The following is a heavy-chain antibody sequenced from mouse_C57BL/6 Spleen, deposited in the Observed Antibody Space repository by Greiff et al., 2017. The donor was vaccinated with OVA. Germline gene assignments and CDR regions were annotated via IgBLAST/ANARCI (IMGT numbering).Heavy chain of an antibody. V-gene: IGHV1-59*01. Sequence: QVQLQQPGAELVRPGTSVKLSCKASGYTFTSYWMHWVKQRPGQGLEWIGVIDPSDSYTNYNQKFKGKATLTVDTSSSTAYMQRSSLTSEDSAVYYCARLWLPHYFDYWGQGTTLTVSS. D-gene: IGHD2-2*01. CDR3: ARLWLPHYFDY. J-gene: IGHJ2*01. CDR1: GYTFTSYW. CDR2: IDPSDSYT.